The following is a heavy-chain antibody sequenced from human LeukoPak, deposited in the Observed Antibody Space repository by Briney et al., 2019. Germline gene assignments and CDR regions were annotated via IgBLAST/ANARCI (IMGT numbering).Heavy chain of an antibody. Sequence: SQTLSLTCTVSGGSINSANYYWSWIRQNPGRGLEWIGYMDYSGNTYYNPALTSRVTISLATSKDHFSLKLSSVTAADTAIYYCARVRSTGVNYRGLFDPWDQGALVTVSS. J-gene: IGHJ5*02. CDR2: MDYSGNT. CDR1: GGSINSANYY. CDR3: ARVRSTGVNYRGLFDP. D-gene: IGHD2-8*02. V-gene: IGHV4-31*03.